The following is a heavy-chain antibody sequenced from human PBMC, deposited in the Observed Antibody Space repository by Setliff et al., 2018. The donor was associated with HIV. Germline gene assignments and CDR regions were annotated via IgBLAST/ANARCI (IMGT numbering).Heavy chain of an antibody. CDR3: ARGFSSAFFHEFFDY. CDR2: VYNSGST. Sequence: SETLSLTCTVSGDSMNDYYWSWIRQTAGKGLEWIGRVYNSGSTNYNPSFMSRVSISVDTSKSQFSLKLRSVTAADTAVYFCARGFSSAFFHEFFDYWGQGTLVTVSS. J-gene: IGHJ4*02. V-gene: IGHV4-4*07. D-gene: IGHD3-22*01. CDR1: GDSMNDYY.